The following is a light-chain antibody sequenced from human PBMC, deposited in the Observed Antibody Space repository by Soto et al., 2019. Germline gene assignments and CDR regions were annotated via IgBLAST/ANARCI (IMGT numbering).Light chain of an antibody. CDR3: QQLLSYPIT. J-gene: IGKJ5*01. CDR1: QGISTY. Sequence: DIQLTQSPSFLSASVGDRVTITCRASQGISTYLAWYQQKPGKAPKLLIYAASTLQSGVPLSFSGSGSGTSFTLTISSLQPEDFATYYCQQLLSYPITFGQGTRLDIK. CDR2: AAS. V-gene: IGKV1-9*01.